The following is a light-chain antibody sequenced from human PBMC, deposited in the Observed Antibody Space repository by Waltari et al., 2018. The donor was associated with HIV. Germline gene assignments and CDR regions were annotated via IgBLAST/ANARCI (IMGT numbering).Light chain of an antibody. CDR1: SGTIASNY. Sequence: NFMLTQPHSVSESPGKTVTISCPRSSGTIASNYVQWYQQRPGSAPTTVIYEDNQRPSGVPDRFSGSIDSSSNSASLTISGLKTEDEADYYCQSYDSSNHKVVFGGGTKLTVL. CDR3: QSYDSSNHKVV. CDR2: EDN. V-gene: IGLV6-57*03. J-gene: IGLJ2*01.